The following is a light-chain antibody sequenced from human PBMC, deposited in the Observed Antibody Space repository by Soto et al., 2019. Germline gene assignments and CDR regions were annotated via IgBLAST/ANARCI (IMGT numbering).Light chain of an antibody. V-gene: IGKV1-39*01. CDR3: QQSYITPLT. CDR1: QSISSY. CDR2: AAS. J-gene: IGKJ4*01. Sequence: DIQITQSPSSVSASVGDRVTITCRASQSISSYLNWYQQKPGKAPKLLIYAASSLQSGVPSRFSGSGSGTDFTLTISSLQPEDFATYYCQQSYITPLTCGGGTKVDI.